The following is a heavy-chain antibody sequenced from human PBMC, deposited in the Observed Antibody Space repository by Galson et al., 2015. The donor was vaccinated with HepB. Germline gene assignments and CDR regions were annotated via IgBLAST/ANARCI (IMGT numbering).Heavy chain of an antibody. J-gene: IGHJ2*01. CDR3: ARDQRVRGQWLVRVHYWYFDL. D-gene: IGHD6-19*01. Sequence: SLRLSCAASGFTVSSNYMSWVRQAPGKGLEWVSVIYSGGSTYYADSVKGRFTISRDNSKNTLYLQMNSLRAEDTAVYYCARDQRVRGQWLVRVHYWYFDLWGRGTLVTVSS. CDR2: IYSGGST. CDR1: GFTVSSNY. V-gene: IGHV3-53*01.